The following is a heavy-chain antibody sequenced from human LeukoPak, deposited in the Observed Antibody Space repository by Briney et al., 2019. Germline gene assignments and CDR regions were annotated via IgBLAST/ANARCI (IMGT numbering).Heavy chain of an antibody. Sequence: SQTLSLTCAISGDRVSSNSAAWNWIRQARSRGLEWLGRTYYRSKWFDDHAVSVKSRITIKSDPSQNQFSLQLISVTPEDTAVYYCARESVPGHFDYWGQGTLVTVSS. J-gene: IGHJ4*02. V-gene: IGHV6-1*01. CDR3: ARESVPGHFDY. CDR1: GDRVSSNSAA. D-gene: IGHD1-1*01. CDR2: TYYRSKWFD.